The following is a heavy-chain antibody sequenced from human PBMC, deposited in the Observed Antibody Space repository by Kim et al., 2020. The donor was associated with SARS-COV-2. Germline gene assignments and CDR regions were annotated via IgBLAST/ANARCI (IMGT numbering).Heavy chain of an antibody. CDR2: IYPGDSDT. CDR1: GYSFAGYW. V-gene: IGHV5-51*01. Sequence: GESLKISCKGSGYSFAGYWIAWVRQMPGKGLEWMGIIYPGDSDTRYSPSFQGQVTISADKSISTAYLQWSSLKASDTAMYYCARQKDTAMVYFDYWGQGTLVTVSS. J-gene: IGHJ4*02. D-gene: IGHD5-18*01. CDR3: ARQKDTAMVYFDY.